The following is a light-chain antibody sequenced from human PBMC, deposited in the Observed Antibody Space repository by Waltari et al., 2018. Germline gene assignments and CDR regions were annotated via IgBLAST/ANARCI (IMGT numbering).Light chain of an antibody. J-gene: IGKJ4*01. CDR3: QQYDDYPLT. Sequence: DIEMTQSPSTLSASVGDRVTITCRASQSISSWLAWYQQRPGKAPNLLIYKASTLERGVPSRFGGSGSGTEFTLTISSLQPDDFATYFCQQYDDYPLTFGGGTEVEIK. CDR2: KAS. V-gene: IGKV1-5*03. CDR1: QSISSW.